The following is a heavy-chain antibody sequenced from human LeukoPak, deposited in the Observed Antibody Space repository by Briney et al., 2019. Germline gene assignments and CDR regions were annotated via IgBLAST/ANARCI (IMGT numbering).Heavy chain of an antibody. CDR1: GFTVSSNY. J-gene: IGHJ3*02. CDR2: VYSGGST. CDR3: ARSSHYDILTGYSEEDAFDI. V-gene: IGHV3-53*01. D-gene: IGHD3-9*01. Sequence: GGSLRLSCAASGFTVSSNYMSWVRQAPGKGLEWVSVVYSGGSTDYADSVKGRFTISRDNSKNTLYLQMNSLRVEDTAVYYCARSSHYDILTGYSEEDAFDIWGQGIMVTVSS.